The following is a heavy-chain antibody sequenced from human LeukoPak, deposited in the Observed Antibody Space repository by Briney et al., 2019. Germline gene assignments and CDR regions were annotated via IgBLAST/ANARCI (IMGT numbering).Heavy chain of an antibody. Sequence: SETLSLTCTVSGGSISSYYWSWIRQPPGKGLEWIGYIYYSGSTNYNPSLKSRVTISVDTSKNRFSLKLSSVTAADTAVYYCARAGEGYYGSGSYYTEFDYWGQGTLVTVSS. CDR1: GGSISSYY. J-gene: IGHJ4*02. CDR2: IYYSGST. V-gene: IGHV4-59*01. CDR3: ARAGEGYYGSGSYYTEFDY. D-gene: IGHD3-10*01.